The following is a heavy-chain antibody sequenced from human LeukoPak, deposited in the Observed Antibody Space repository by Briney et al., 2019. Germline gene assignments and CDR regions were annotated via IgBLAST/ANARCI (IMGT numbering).Heavy chain of an antibody. Sequence: PGGSLRLSCAASGFTFSSYAMSWVRQAPGKGLEWVSAISGSGGSTYYADSVKGRFTISRDNSKNTLYLQMNSLRAEDTAVYYCAKVGAPMVRGVIKFLVGYFDYWGQGTLVTVSS. D-gene: IGHD3-10*01. CDR1: GFTFSSYA. V-gene: IGHV3-23*01. CDR2: ISGSGGST. CDR3: AKVGAPMVRGVIKFLVGYFDY. J-gene: IGHJ4*02.